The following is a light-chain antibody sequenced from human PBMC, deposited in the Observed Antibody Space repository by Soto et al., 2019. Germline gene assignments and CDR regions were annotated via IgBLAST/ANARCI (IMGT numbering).Light chain of an antibody. V-gene: IGKV3-11*01. CDR3: QQRSNWPLT. J-gene: IGKJ4*01. Sequence: EIVFTQSPATLSLSPGERDTLSCRASQSVSSFLAWYQQKPGQAPRLIIYDASNKATGIPARFSGSGSGTDFNLTINSLETEDFAVYYCQQRSNWPLTFGGGTKVDIK. CDR1: QSVSSF. CDR2: DAS.